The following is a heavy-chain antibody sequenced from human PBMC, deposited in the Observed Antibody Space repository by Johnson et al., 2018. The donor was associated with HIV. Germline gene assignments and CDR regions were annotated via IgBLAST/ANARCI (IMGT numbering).Heavy chain of an antibody. D-gene: IGHD3-22*01. CDR2: VNSDGYST. CDR3: ARGFVRISMILVADAFDL. J-gene: IGHJ3*01. CDR1: GFTFDDYA. Sequence: VQLVESGGGLVQPGRSLRLSCAASGFTFDDYAMHWVRQAPGKGLVWVSRVNSDGYSTSYAGSVKGRFTISRDNAKNTLYLQMNSLRAEETALYFCARGFVRISMILVADAFDLWGQGTTVTVSS. V-gene: IGHV3-74*02.